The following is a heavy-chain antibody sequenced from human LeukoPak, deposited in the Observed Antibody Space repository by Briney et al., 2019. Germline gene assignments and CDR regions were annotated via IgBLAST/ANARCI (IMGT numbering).Heavy chain of an antibody. D-gene: IGHD1-14*01. V-gene: IGHV3-30*04. CDR2: ISNDGSKK. J-gene: IGHJ6*02. CDR1: GFTFSTYA. Sequence: GGSLRLSCAASGFTFSTYAMHWVRQAPGKGLEWVAVISNDGSKKYYADSVKGRFTISRDNSKNTLSLQVSSLRAEDTAVYYCAKVRTYFYHGLDVWGQGTTVTVSS. CDR3: AKVRTYFYHGLDV.